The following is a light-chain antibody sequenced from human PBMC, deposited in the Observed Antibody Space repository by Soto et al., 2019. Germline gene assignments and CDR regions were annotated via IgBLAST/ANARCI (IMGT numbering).Light chain of an antibody. J-gene: IGKJ1*01. Sequence: IGMTQSPSALSVTPGEGVTLSCRASQSFSSNLAWYQQRPGHAPRLLIFGASTRATGIPDRFSGSGSGTDFTLTISRLEPEDFAVYYCQHYYTSYTTFGQGTKVDI. CDR2: GAS. V-gene: IGKV3D-15*01. CDR3: QHYYTSYTT. CDR1: QSFSSN.